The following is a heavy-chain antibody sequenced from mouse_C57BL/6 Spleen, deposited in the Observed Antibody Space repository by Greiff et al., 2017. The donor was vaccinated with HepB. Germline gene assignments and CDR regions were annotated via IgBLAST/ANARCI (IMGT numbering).Heavy chain of an antibody. Sequence: QVQLKQPGAELVKPGASVKMSCKASGYTFTSYWITWVKQRPGQGLEWIGDIYPGSGSTNYNEKFKSKATLTVDTSSSTAYMQLSSLTSEDSAVYYCARSGDYDGGYFDYWGQGTTLTVSS. CDR1: GYTFTSYW. CDR3: ARSGDYDGGYFDY. V-gene: IGHV1-55*01. CDR2: IYPGSGST. J-gene: IGHJ2*01. D-gene: IGHD2-4*01.